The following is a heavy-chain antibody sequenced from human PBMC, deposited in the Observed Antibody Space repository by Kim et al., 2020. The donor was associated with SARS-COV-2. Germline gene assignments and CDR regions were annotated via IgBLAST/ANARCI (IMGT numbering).Heavy chain of an antibody. Sequence: ASVKVSCKASGYTFTSYDINWVRQATGQGLEWMGWMNPNSGNTGYAQKFQGRVTMTRNTSISTAYMELSSLRSEDTAVYYCARVGTLPWLVRARYYGMDVWGQGPTVTVSS. CDR3: ARVGTLPWLVRARYYGMDV. J-gene: IGHJ6*02. CDR1: GYTFTSYD. CDR2: MNPNSGNT. D-gene: IGHD6-19*01. V-gene: IGHV1-8*01.